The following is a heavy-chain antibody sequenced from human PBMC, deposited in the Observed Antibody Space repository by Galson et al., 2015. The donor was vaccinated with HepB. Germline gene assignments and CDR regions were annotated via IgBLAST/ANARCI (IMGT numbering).Heavy chain of an antibody. Sequence: SVKVSCKASGGTFSSYAISWVRQAPGQGLEWMGRIIPILGIANYAQKFQGRVTITADKSTSTAYMGLSSLRSEDTAVYYCARLSGSYGTDAFDIWGQGTMVTVSS. J-gene: IGHJ3*02. CDR1: GGTFSSYA. D-gene: IGHD1-26*01. V-gene: IGHV1-69*04. CDR2: IIPILGIA. CDR3: ARLSGSYGTDAFDI.